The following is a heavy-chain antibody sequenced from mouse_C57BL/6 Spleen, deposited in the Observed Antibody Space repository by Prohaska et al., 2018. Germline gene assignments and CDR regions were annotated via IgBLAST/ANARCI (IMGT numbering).Heavy chain of an antibody. D-gene: IGHD1-3*01. Sequence: QIQLHQSGPELVKPGASVTISCMASGYSFSFYYTNWVNQRPGPGLAWIGWMYPGMGNTKYNEKFKGKATLNIDASTSTAYMQLSSGCSGDSAVYCSGRRRYIQNWGQGTTLRVSS. CDR1: GYSFSFYY. V-gene: IGHV1-84*01. J-gene: IGHJ2*01. CDR2: MYPGMGNT. CDR3: GRRRYIQN.